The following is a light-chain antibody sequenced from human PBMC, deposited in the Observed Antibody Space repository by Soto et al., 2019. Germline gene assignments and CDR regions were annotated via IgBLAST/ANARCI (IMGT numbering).Light chain of an antibody. J-gene: IGKJ2*01. CDR2: AAS. CDR3: QQSHGIPYT. Sequence: DSQMTQSPSSLSASVGDRVTITCRASQTISTYLNWYQQKPGKAPKLLIYAASTLQSGVPSRFSGSGSGTDFTLTINSLQPEDFATYYCQQSHGIPYTFGQGTKLEIK. CDR1: QTISTY. V-gene: IGKV1-39*01.